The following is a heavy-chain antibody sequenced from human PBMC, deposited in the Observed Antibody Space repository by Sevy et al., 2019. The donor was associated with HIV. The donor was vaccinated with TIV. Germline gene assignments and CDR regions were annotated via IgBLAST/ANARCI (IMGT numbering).Heavy chain of an antibody. J-gene: IGHJ6*02. Sequence: GGSLRLSCAASGFTFSDAWMSWVRQGPGKGLEWVGRMKSKTEGGTTDYAAPVKGRFTISRDDSKNTLYLQMNSLKTEDTAVYYCTTEAPGYEDPDYHYFGMDVWGQGTKVTVSS. CDR3: TTEAPGYEDPDYHYFGMDV. V-gene: IGHV3-15*01. D-gene: IGHD5-12*01. CDR1: GFTFSDAW. CDR2: MKSKTEGGTT.